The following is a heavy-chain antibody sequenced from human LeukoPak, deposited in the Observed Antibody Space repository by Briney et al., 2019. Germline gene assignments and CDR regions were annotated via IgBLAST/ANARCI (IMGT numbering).Heavy chain of an antibody. Sequence: GGSLRLSCAASGFTFSTYSMNWLRQAPGKGLEWVSYISSSSDTTYYADSVKGRFTISRDNAKNSLYLQMNSLKDQDTAVYYCARGRIVVPAAIGEYFQHWGQGTLVTVSS. V-gene: IGHV3-48*02. CDR2: ISSSSDTT. J-gene: IGHJ1*01. CDR3: ARGRIVVPAAIGEYFQH. CDR1: GFTFSTYS. D-gene: IGHD2-2*01.